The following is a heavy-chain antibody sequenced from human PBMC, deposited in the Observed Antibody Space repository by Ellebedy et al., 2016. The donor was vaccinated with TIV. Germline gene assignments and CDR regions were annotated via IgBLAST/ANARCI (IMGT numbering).Heavy chain of an antibody. CDR1: GYSFTGYD. J-gene: IGHJ4*02. CDR3: SRGLGVVPDS. D-gene: IGHD2-21*01. V-gene: IGHV1-8*01. CDR2: IEPDTGNT. Sequence: AASVKVSCKASGYSFTGYDVNWVRRATGQGLEWMGWIEPDTGNTAYAQKFRGRVTMTKNTSISTAYMELSSLTSEETAVYYCSRGLGVVPDSWGQGTRVTVSS.